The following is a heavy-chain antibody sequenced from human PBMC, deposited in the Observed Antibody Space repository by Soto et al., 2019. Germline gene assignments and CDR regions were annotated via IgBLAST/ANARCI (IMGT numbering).Heavy chain of an antibody. Sequence: QVQLVQSGSEVKKPGSSVRVSCKASGGSVSNSAISWLRQAPGQGLEWMGGIIPIFGPAIYARKFQGRFTISADESTGTAYMELNNVRSDDTAVCYCGRGSSLTKVEYWGQGTLVTVSS. D-gene: IGHD6-6*01. CDR2: IIPIFGPA. CDR1: GGSVSNSA. J-gene: IGHJ4*02. CDR3: GRGSSLTKVEY. V-gene: IGHV1-69*01.